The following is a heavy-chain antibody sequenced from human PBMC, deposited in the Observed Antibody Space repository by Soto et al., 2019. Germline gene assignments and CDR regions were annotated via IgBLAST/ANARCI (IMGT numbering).Heavy chain of an antibody. Sequence: QPGGSLRLSCAASGFTFSSYAMHWVRQAPGKGLEWVAVISYDGSNKYYADSVKGRFTISRDNSKNTLYLQMNSLRAEDTAVYYCAKLHYDFWSTHPFPPVWGQGTTVTVSS. D-gene: IGHD3-3*01. J-gene: IGHJ6*02. CDR3: AKLHYDFWSTHPFPPV. CDR1: GFTFSSYA. V-gene: IGHV3-30-3*02. CDR2: ISYDGSNK.